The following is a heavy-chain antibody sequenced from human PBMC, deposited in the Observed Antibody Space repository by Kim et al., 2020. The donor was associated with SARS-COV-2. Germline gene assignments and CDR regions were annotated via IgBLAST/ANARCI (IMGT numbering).Heavy chain of an antibody. D-gene: IGHD2-8*01. CDR2: LYYSGST. V-gene: IGHV4-59*08. CDR1: GGSISSSY. Sequence: SETLSLTCTVSGGSISSSYWSWIRQPPGKGLEWIGFLYYSGSTNYNPSLKSRATISVDTSKNQFSLTLSSVTAADTAAYFCAKQGNAVSACWFDSGGQG. J-gene: IGHJ5*01. CDR3: AKQGNAVSACWFDS.